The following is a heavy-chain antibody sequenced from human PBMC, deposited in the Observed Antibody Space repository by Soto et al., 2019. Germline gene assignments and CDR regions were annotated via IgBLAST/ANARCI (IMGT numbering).Heavy chain of an antibody. CDR3: AREGSGDAYSAGGAMDC. CDR2: LSYYEGDK. Sequence: QVQLVESGGDVVQPGRSLRLSCETSGFSFSSYVLHWVRQAPGKGLEWVAVLSYYEGDKYYADSVKGRFTISRDNSKNTLYLQMNSLRTEDTAVYYCAREGSGDAYSAGGAMDCWGQGTLVTVSS. V-gene: IGHV3-30*04. CDR1: GFSFSSYV. J-gene: IGHJ4*02. D-gene: IGHD4-4*01.